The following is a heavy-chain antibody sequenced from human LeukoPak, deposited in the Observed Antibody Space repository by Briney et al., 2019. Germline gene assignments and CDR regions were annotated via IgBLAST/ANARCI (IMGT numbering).Heavy chain of an antibody. CDR3: ATDPRRDRLSYYFDF. CDR2: IRSDGSST. V-gene: IGHV3-23*01. CDR1: GFSFSDYA. D-gene: IGHD2/OR15-2a*01. Sequence: GGSLRLSCVGSGFSFSDYAMSWVRQTPGKGLEWVSGIRSDGSSTYYSQSVKGRFSISRDNSKNTLYLRLDSLRADDSAIYFCATDPRRDRLSYYFDFWGPGTQVTVSS. J-gene: IGHJ4*02.